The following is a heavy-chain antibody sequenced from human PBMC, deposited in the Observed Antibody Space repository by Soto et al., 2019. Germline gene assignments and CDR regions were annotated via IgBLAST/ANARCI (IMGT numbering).Heavy chain of an antibody. CDR2: ISGSGGRT. V-gene: IGHV3-23*01. CDR1: GFTFRSYA. Sequence: GGSLRLSCAASGFTFRSYAMSWVRQAPGKGLEWVSAISGSGGRTYYADSVKGRFTISRDNSKNTLYLQMNSLRAEDTAVYYCAKDAEVVTAVHWGYFDYWGQGTMVTVSS. D-gene: IGHD2-21*02. J-gene: IGHJ4*02. CDR3: AKDAEVVTAVHWGYFDY.